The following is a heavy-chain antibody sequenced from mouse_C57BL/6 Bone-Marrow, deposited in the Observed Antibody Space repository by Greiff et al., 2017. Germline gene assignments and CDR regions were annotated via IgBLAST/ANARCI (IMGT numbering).Heavy chain of an antibody. Sequence: VKLMESGPGLVQPSQSLSITCTVSGFSLTSYGVHWVRQSPGKGLEWLGVIWSGGSTDYNAAFISRLSISKDNSKSQVFFKMNMLHADDTAIYYCAGIYFYPMDYWGQGTSVTVSS. V-gene: IGHV2-2*01. CDR3: AGIYFYPMDY. J-gene: IGHJ4*01. CDR2: IWSGGST. D-gene: IGHD2-1*01. CDR1: GFSLTSYG.